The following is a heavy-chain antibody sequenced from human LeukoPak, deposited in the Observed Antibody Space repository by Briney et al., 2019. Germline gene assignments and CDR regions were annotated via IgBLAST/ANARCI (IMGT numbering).Heavy chain of an antibody. CDR3: ANTPDYDSSGYYSWGYYYYMDV. Sequence: PSETLSLTCTVSGGSISSSSYYWGWIRQPPGKGLEWIGTIYYSGRTYYNPSLKSRVTISVDTSKNQFSLKLSSVTAADTAVYYCANTPDYDSSGYYSWGYYYYMDVWGKGTTVTISS. CDR1: GGSISSSSYY. J-gene: IGHJ6*03. D-gene: IGHD3-22*01. CDR2: IYYSGRT. V-gene: IGHV4-39*01.